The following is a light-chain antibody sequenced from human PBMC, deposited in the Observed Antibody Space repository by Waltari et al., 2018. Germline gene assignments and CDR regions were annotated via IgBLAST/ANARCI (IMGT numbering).Light chain of an antibody. Sequence: EIVLTQSPATLSLSPGERATLSCRASQSFSSYLAWYQQKPGQAPRLLIYDAANRATGSPARFRGSGSGTDFTLTISSLEPEDFAVYDCQQRSNWPLTFGGGTKVEIK. V-gene: IGKV3-11*01. CDR2: DAA. CDR1: QSFSSY. J-gene: IGKJ4*01. CDR3: QQRSNWPLT.